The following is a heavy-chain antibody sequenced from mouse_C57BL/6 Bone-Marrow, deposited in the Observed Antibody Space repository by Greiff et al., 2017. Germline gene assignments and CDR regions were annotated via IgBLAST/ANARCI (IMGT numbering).Heavy chain of an antibody. J-gene: IGHJ3*01. D-gene: IGHD1-1*01. V-gene: IGHV1-26*01. CDR2: INPNNGGT. CDR3: ITAY. CDR1: GYTFTDYY. Sequence: EVQLQQSGPELVKPGASVKISCKASGYTFTDYYMNWVKQSHGKSLEWIGDINPNNGGTSYNQKFKGKDTLTVDKSSSTAYMELRSLTSEDSAVYYCITAYWGQGTLVTVSA.